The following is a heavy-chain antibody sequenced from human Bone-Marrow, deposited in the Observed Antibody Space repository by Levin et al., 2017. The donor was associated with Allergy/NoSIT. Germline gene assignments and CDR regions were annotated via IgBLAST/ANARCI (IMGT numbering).Heavy chain of an antibody. CDR1: GYPFTASY. D-gene: IGHD3-10*01. Sequence: PGESLKISCKTSGYPFTASYLHWVRQAPGQGLEWVGWINPYTGDTNYAQKFQGRVTMTRDKSISTAYMELSSLRSDDTALYFCAKPMLRDDAFDVWGQGTMVIVSS. CDR2: INPYTGDT. J-gene: IGHJ3*01. CDR3: AKPMLRDDAFDV. V-gene: IGHV1-2*02.